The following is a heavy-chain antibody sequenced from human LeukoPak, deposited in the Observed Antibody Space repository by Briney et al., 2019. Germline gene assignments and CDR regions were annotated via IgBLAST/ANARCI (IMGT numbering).Heavy chain of an antibody. Sequence: GGSLRLSCAASGFTFSSYSMSWVRQAPGKGLEWVSSISSSSSYIYYADSVKGRFTISRDNAKNSLYLQMNSLRAEDTAVYYCARGSAAGTGGYYYGMDVWGKGTTVTVSS. J-gene: IGHJ6*04. CDR2: ISSSSSYI. V-gene: IGHV3-21*01. D-gene: IGHD6-13*01. CDR1: GFTFSSYS. CDR3: ARGSAAGTGGYYYGMDV.